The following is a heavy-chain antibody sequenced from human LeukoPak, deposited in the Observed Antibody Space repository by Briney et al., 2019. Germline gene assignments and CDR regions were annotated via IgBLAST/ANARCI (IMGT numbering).Heavy chain of an antibody. V-gene: IGHV3-11*01. CDR2: ISSSGSTI. D-gene: IGHD6-6*01. CDR3: VCSSSPYHDAFDI. J-gene: IGHJ3*02. CDR1: GFTFSDYY. Sequence: GSLRLSCAASGFTFSDYYMSWIRQAPGKGLEWVSYISSSGSTIYYADSVKGRFTISRDNAKNSLYLQMNSLRAEDTAVYYCVCSSSPYHDAFDIWGQGTMVTVSS.